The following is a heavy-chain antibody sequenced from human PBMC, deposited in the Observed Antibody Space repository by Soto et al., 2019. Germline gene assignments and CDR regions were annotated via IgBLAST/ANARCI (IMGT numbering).Heavy chain of an antibody. J-gene: IGHJ3*02. V-gene: IGHV1-69*13. CDR2: IIPIFGTA. CDR3: ARDNYSSGYCAFDI. D-gene: IGHD3-22*01. CDR1: GGTFSSYA. Sequence: SVKVSCKASGGTFSSYAISWVRQAPGQGLEWMGGIIPIFGTANYAQKFQGRVAITADESTSTAYMELSSLRSEDTAVYYCARDNYSSGYCAFDIWGQGTMVTVSS.